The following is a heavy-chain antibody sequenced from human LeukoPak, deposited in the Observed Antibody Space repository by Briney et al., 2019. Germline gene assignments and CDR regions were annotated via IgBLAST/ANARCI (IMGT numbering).Heavy chain of an antibody. Sequence: SETLSLTCAVYGGSFSGYYWSWIRQPPGKGLEWIGEINHSGSTNYNPSLKSRVTISVDASKNQFSLKLSSVTAADTAVYCCARTPLAAAGYLHFDYWGQGTLVTVSS. V-gene: IGHV4-34*01. CDR1: GGSFSGYY. CDR3: ARTPLAAAGYLHFDY. J-gene: IGHJ4*02. D-gene: IGHD6-13*01. CDR2: INHSGST.